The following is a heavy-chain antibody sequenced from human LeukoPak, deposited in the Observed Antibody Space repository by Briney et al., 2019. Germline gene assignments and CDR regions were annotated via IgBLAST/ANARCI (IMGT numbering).Heavy chain of an antibody. CDR2: IKQDGSEK. D-gene: IGHD3-10*01. CDR1: GFTFSSYW. CDR3: ATLWFGDYYYYYGMDV. Sequence: AGGSLRFSCAASGFTFSSYWMSGVRQAPGKGLEWVANIKQDGSEKYYVDSVKGRFTISRDNAKNSLYLQMNSLRAEDTAVYYCATLWFGDYYYYYGMDVWGKGTTVTVSS. V-gene: IGHV3-7*03. J-gene: IGHJ6*04.